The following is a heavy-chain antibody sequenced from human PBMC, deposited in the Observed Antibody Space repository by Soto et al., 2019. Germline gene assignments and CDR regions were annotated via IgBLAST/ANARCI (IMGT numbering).Heavy chain of an antibody. D-gene: IGHD5-18*01. Sequence: ETLSLTCTVSGGSISSYYWSWIRQPPGKGLEWIGYIYYSGSTNYNPSLKSRVTISVDKSKNQFSLKLSSVTAADTAVYYCARVGYSYGYPYFDYWGQGTLVTVSS. CDR3: ARVGYSYGYPYFDY. CDR1: GGSISSYY. CDR2: IYYSGST. J-gene: IGHJ4*02. V-gene: IGHV4-59*12.